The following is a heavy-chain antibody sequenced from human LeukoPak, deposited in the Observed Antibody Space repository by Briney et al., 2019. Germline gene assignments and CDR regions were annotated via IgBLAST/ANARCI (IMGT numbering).Heavy chain of an antibody. V-gene: IGHV1-46*01. CDR3: ARQQGVQYLNFDY. J-gene: IGHJ4*02. Sequence: ASVKLSCKASGYTFINYYIHWLRQAPGQGPEWMGMINLIAGLTHYAPKFQGRVTMTRDTSTSTVYMELSSLGSEDTAVYYCARQQGVQYLNFDYWGQGALVTVSS. CDR2: INLIAGLT. CDR1: GYTFINYY. D-gene: IGHD3-10*01.